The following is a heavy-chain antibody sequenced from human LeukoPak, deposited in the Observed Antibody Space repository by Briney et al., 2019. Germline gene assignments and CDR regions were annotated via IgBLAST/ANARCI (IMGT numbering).Heavy chain of an antibody. J-gene: IGHJ4*02. CDR1: GYTFTGPY. Sequence: GASLKVSCKSSGYTFTGPYIHWMRQAPGQGLEWVAWINPNCGGTKYAQKFQGRVTVTRDTSTSTAYMELSGLRADDTATYYCARVEYCTKGVCINFDLWGQGTLVAVSS. V-gene: IGHV1-2*02. CDR3: ARVEYCTKGVCINFDL. D-gene: IGHD2-8*01. CDR2: INPNCGGT.